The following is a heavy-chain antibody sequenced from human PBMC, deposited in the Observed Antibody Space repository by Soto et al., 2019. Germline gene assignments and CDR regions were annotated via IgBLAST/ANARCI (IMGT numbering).Heavy chain of an antibody. CDR1: GGSISNYY. J-gene: IGHJ4*02. D-gene: IGHD4-4*01. Sequence: PSETLSLTCTVSGGSISNYYWGWIRQPPGKGLEWIGSIYYSGSTYYNPSLKSRVTISVDTSKNQFSLKLSSVTAADTAVHYCARSGGLQHIDYWGQGTLVTVSS. CDR3: ARSGGLQHIDY. CDR2: IYYSGST. V-gene: IGHV4-39*01.